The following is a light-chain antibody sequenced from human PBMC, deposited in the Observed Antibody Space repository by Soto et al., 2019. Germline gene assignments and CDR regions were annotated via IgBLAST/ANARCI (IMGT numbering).Light chain of an antibody. J-gene: IGLJ1*01. CDR1: SSDVGGYNY. CDR3: SSYTSSSTGV. Sequence: QSALTQPASVSGSPAQSITISCTGTSSDVGGYNYVSWYQQHPGKAHKLMIYDVSNRPSGVSNRFSGSKSGNTASLTISGLQAEDEADYYCSSYTSSSTGVFGTGTKVTV. CDR2: DVS. V-gene: IGLV2-14*01.